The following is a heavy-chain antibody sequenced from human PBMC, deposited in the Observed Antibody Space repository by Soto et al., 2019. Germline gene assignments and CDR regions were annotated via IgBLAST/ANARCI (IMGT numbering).Heavy chain of an antibody. CDR1: GGSISSGGYS. D-gene: IGHD3-10*01. CDR3: ARGSEWGVRGPYYGMDV. V-gene: IGHV4-30-2*01. Sequence: SETLSLTCAVSGGSISSGGYSWSWIRQPPGKGLEWIGYIYHSGSTYYNPSLKSRVTISVDRSKNQFSLKLSSVTAADTAVYYCARGSEWGVRGPYYGMDVWGQGTTVTVSS. J-gene: IGHJ6*02. CDR2: IYHSGST.